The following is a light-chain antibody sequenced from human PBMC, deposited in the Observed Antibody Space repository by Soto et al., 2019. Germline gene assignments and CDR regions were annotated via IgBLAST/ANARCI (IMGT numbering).Light chain of an antibody. CDR1: QSVSSSY. Sequence: EIVLTQSPGTLSLSPGERATLSCRASQSVSSSYLAWYQQKPGQAPRLLIYGASSRATAIPDRFSGSGSGTDFTLTISRLEPEDFAGYYCQQYGSSPRTFGQGTKVDIK. V-gene: IGKV3-20*01. CDR3: QQYGSSPRT. CDR2: GAS. J-gene: IGKJ1*01.